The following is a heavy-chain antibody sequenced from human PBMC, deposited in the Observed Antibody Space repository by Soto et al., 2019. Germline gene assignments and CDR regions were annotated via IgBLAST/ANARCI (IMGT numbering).Heavy chain of an antibody. J-gene: IGHJ5*01. Sequence: PSETLSLTCTVSGDFVTSGDYYWSWIRQPPGKGLEWIGYIYYSGNTNYSPSLKSRVAISLDTSHNQFSLKLSSVTAADTAVYFCARIPVDTYMTYWFDPWGQGTLVTVSS. CDR2: IYYSGNT. CDR3: ARIPVDTYMTYWFDP. CDR1: GDFVTSGDYY. D-gene: IGHD5-18*01. V-gene: IGHV4-61*08.